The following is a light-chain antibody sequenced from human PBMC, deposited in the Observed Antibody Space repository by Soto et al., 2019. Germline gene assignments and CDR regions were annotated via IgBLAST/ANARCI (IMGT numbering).Light chain of an antibody. Sequence: DIQMTQSPSSLSASVGDRVTITCRASQGISNYLAWYQQKPGKVPKLLIYAASTLQSGVPSRFSGSGSGTDFTLTISSLQPEDGATDYCHKYNSALWTFGQGTKVEIK. V-gene: IGKV1-27*01. J-gene: IGKJ1*01. CDR1: QGISNY. CDR2: AAS. CDR3: HKYNSALWT.